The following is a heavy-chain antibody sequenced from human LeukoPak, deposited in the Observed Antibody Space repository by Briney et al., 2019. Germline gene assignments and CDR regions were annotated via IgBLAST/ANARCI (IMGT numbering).Heavy chain of an antibody. CDR1: GFSFSSHG. CDR2: ISSGSDYT. Sequence: PGGSLRLSCAASGFSFSSHGMSWVRQAPWKGPEWVSSISSGSDYTFYADSVKGRFTTSRDNSKNTLYLQMNSLRAGDTAIYYCAKIGVIGNWYYDVWGRGTLVTVS. V-gene: IGHV3-23*01. CDR3: AKIGVIGNWYYDV. J-gene: IGHJ2*01. D-gene: IGHD3-10*01.